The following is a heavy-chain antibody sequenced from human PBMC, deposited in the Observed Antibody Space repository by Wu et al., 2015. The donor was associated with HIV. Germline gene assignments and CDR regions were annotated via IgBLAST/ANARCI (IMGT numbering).Heavy chain of an antibody. Sequence: QVQLVQSGAEMKKPGASVKVSCESSGYTFTSYSLHWVRQAPGQGLEWMGIINPSGGSTNYAQKFQGRVTVTRDTSTGTIYMELSSLRSEDTAVYYCALHTWGYFAYWGQGTLVTVSS. V-gene: IGHV1-46*01. CDR3: ALHTWGYFAY. D-gene: IGHD7-27*01. J-gene: IGHJ4*02. CDR1: GYTFTSYS. CDR2: INPSGGST.